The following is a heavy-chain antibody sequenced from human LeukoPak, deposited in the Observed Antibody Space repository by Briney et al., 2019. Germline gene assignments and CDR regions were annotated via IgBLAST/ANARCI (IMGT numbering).Heavy chain of an antibody. D-gene: IGHD2-15*01. Sequence: SETLSLTCTVSSGSISSSNYYWSWIRQPAGKGLEWIGRIYTSGSTNYNPSLKSRVTMSADTSKNQFSLKLSSVTAADTAVYYCARPVSQYCSGGSCYSGWFDRWGQGTLVTVSS. CDR1: SGSISSSNYY. CDR3: ARPVSQYCSGGSCYSGWFDR. V-gene: IGHV4-61*02. CDR2: IYTSGST. J-gene: IGHJ5*02.